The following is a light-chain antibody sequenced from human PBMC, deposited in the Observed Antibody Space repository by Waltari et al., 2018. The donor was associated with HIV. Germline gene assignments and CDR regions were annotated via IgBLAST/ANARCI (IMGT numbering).Light chain of an antibody. V-gene: IGLV1-44*01. CDR2: GNN. J-gene: IGLJ2*01. CDR1: SSNIGRHA. Sequence: QPVLTQPPSASGTPGQRVIISCSGSSSNIGRHAVSWYQHLPGATPTLLIFGNNHRSSGFPDRCSGSKAATSASLAISGLRSVEEADYSCAAWDDSLDGPVFGGGTKLTVL. CDR3: AAWDDSLDGPV.